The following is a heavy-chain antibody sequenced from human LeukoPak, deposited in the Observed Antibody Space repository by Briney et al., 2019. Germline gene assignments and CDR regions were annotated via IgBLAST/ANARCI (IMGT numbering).Heavy chain of an antibody. V-gene: IGHV3-23*01. CDR3: AKDSLITYYDSSGYPGR. D-gene: IGHD3-22*01. Sequence: PGGSLRLSCAASGFTFSSYAMSWVRQAPGKGLEWVSAISGSGGTTYYADSVKGRFTISRDNSKNTLYLQMNSLRAEDTAVYYCAKDSLITYYDSSGYPGRWGQGTLVTVSS. CDR2: ISGSGGTT. CDR1: GFTFSSYA. J-gene: IGHJ4*02.